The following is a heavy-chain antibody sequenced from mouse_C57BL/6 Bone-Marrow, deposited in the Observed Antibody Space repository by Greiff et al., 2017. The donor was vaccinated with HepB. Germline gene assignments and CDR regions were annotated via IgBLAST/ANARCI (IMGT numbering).Heavy chain of an antibody. CDR2: ISYDGSN. Sequence: ESGPGLVKPSQSLSLTCSVTGYSITSGYYWNWIRQFPGNKLEWMGYISYDGSNNYNPSLKNRIPITRDTSKNQFFLKLNSVTTEDTATYYCARGRSTVGYFDVWGTGTTVTVSS. D-gene: IGHD1-1*01. CDR1: GYSITSGYY. J-gene: IGHJ1*03. V-gene: IGHV3-6*01. CDR3: ARGRSTVGYFDV.